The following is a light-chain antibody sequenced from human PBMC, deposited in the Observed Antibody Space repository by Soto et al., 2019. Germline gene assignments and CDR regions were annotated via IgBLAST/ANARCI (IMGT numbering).Light chain of an antibody. CDR3: QQYGTSEII. Sequence: EIVLTQSPATLSLSPGERATLSCRASQSVSRYLAWYQQKPGQAPRLLIYDTSNRATGIPARFSGSGSGTDFTLTISSLEPEDFAVYYCQQYGTSEIIFGQGTRLEIK. J-gene: IGKJ5*01. CDR1: QSVSRY. CDR2: DTS. V-gene: IGKV3-11*01.